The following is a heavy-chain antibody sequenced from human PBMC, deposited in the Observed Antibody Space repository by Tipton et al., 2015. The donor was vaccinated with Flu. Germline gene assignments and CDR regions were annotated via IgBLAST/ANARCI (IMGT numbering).Heavy chain of an antibody. CDR2: ISSVGTTI. Sequence: SLRLSCAASGFTFSSYEMNWVRQAPGKGLEWLSYISSVGTTISYADSVKGRFTISRDNAKNSLYLQMNSLRAEDTAIYYCARARGGSCSGGSCYSNYFDYWGQGTLVTVSS. CDR1: GFTFSSYE. V-gene: IGHV3-48*03. CDR3: ARARGGSCSGGSCYSNYFDY. J-gene: IGHJ4*02. D-gene: IGHD2-15*01.